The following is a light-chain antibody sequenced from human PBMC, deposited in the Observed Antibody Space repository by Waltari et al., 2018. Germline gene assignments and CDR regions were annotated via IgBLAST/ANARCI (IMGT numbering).Light chain of an antibody. CDR3: TSYAGSDKLL. Sequence: QSALTQPPSASGSPGQSVTISCTGSSSDVGTYNFVSWYQQHPGKAPKLMIDEVTKRPSGFPDRFSGSKSGNTASLSVSGLQAEDEADYYCTSYAGSDKLLFGGGTKLTVL. CDR2: EVT. J-gene: IGLJ3*02. V-gene: IGLV2-8*01. CDR1: SSDVGTYNF.